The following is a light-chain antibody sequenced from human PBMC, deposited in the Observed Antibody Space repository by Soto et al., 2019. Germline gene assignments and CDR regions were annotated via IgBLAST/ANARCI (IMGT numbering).Light chain of an antibody. V-gene: IGKV4-1*01. J-gene: IGKJ4*01. Sequence: DIVMTQSPDSLAVSLGERATLNCKSSQSVLYSTNNGNYLAWYQKKPGQPPKLLVYWASTRESGVPARFSGSWSGTDFSLSISSLQAEDVAVYYCQQYYRSPLSFGGGTRVEI. CDR3: QQYYRSPLS. CDR2: WAS. CDR1: QSVLYSTNNGNY.